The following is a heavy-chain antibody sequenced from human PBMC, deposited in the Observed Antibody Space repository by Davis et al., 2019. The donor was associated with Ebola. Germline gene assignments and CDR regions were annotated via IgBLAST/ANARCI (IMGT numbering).Heavy chain of an antibody. Sequence: GSLRLSCGVYGGAFSGYYWSWIRQPPGKGLEWIGEINHSGSTNYNPSLKSQVTISVDTSKNQFSLKLSSVTAADTAVYYCARFPAVYYYYYGMDVWGQGTTVTVSS. D-gene: IGHD2-2*01. CDR3: ARFPAVYYYYYGMDV. CDR2: INHSGST. V-gene: IGHV4-34*01. CDR1: GGAFSGYY. J-gene: IGHJ6*02.